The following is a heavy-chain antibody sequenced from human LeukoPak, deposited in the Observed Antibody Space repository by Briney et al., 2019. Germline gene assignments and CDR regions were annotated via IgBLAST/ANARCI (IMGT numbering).Heavy chain of an antibody. CDR2: ISESGDKT. CDR3: AKQWVDC. Sequence: PGGSLRLSCAASGFTFNNYAMNWVRQAPGKGLEWVSAISESGDKTHYADSVKGRFTISRDNSQNTLYLQMNSLRAEDTALYYCAKQWVDCWGQGTPVTVSS. J-gene: IGHJ4*02. CDR1: GFTFNNYA. D-gene: IGHD1-26*01. V-gene: IGHV3-23*01.